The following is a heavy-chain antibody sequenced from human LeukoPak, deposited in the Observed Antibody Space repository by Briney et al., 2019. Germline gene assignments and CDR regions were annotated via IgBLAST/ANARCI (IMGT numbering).Heavy chain of an antibody. J-gene: IGHJ4*02. CDR1: GYTFTSYA. V-gene: IGHV1-3*01. CDR3: ARGWGGDCYHVH. D-gene: IGHD2-21*02. Sequence: GASVKVSCKASGYTFTSYAMHWVRQARGQRLEWMGWIYGGNGNTKYSQKFQGRVSITRDTSASTVYMELSSLGSEDTAVYYCARGWGGDCYHVHWGQGTLVTVSS. CDR2: IYGGNGNT.